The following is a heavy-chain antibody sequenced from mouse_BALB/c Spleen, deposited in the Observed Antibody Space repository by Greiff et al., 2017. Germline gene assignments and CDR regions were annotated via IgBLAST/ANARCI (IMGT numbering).Heavy chain of an antibody. Sequence: EVQRVASGPGLVKPSQSLSLTCTATGYSITSDYAWHWVRQFPGNQLEWMGYISYSGSTSYNPSLKSRISITRDTSKNQFFLQLNSVTTEDTATYYCARSGYDYDNFDDWGQGTALAVAS. CDR1: GYSITSDYA. D-gene: IGHD2-4*01. J-gene: IGHJ2*01. CDR3: ARSGYDYDNFDD. CDR2: ISYSGST. V-gene: IGHV3-2*02.